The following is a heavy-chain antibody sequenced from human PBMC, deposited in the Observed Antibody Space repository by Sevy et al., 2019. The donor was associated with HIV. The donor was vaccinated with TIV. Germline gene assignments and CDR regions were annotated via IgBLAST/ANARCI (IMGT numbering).Heavy chain of an antibody. CDR2: IYHSGST. D-gene: IGHD3-22*01. J-gene: IGHJ5*02. CDR1: GGSISSGGYS. Sequence: SETPSLTCAVSGGSISSGGYSWSWIRQPPGKGLEWIGYIYHSGSTSYNPSLKSRVTISVDRSKNQFSLKLSSVTAADTAVYYCASYYYDSSGYYNNWFDPWGQGTLVTVSS. CDR3: ASYYYDSSGYYNNWFDP. V-gene: IGHV4-30-2*01.